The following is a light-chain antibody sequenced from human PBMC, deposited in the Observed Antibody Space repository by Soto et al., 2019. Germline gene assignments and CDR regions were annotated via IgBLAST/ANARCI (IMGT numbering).Light chain of an antibody. CDR3: SSYTSSSTVL. CDR2: DVN. Sequence: QSALTQPASVSGSPGQSITISCTGTSSDVGSYNFVSWYQQHPGKAPKLMIYDVNNRPSGVSNRFSGSKSGNTASLTISGLQAEDEADYYCSSYTSSSTVLFGGGTKVTVL. J-gene: IGLJ2*01. CDR1: SSDVGSYNF. V-gene: IGLV2-14*03.